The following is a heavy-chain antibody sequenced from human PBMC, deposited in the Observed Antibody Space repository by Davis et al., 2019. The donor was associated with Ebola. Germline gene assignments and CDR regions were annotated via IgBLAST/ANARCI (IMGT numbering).Heavy chain of an antibody. CDR1: GFSFSTFN. J-gene: IGHJ4*02. D-gene: IGHD1-1*01. CDR3: ARDREWNIDY. CDR2: ISSSSRDVI. V-gene: IGHV3-48*02. Sequence: GESLKISCAASGFSFSTFNMNWVRQTPGKGLEWLSYISSSSRDVIYYADSVKGRFTISRDNAKNSLYLQMNGLRDEDTAIYYCARDREWNIDYWGQGTLVTVSS.